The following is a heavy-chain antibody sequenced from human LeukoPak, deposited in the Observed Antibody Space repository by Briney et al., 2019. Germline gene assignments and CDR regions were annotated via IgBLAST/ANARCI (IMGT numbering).Heavy chain of an antibody. D-gene: IGHD5-18*01. J-gene: IGHJ3*02. V-gene: IGHV3-30-3*01. Sequence: PGGSLRLSCAASGFTFSSYAMHWVRQAPGKGLEWVAVISYDGSNKYYADSVKGRFTISRDNSKNTLYLQMNSLKTEDTAVYYCTTDRSYGYDAFDIWGQGTMVTVSS. CDR3: TTDRSYGYDAFDI. CDR2: ISYDGSNK. CDR1: GFTFSSYA.